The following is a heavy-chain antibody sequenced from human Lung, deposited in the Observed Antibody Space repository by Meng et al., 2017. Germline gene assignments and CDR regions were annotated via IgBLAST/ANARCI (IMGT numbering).Heavy chain of an antibody. CDR3: ARHKGHSYGYLYFDY. CDR1: GDSITSSNYY. V-gene: IGHV4-39*01. J-gene: IGHJ4*02. CDR2: MYYSGNI. D-gene: IGHD5-18*01. Sequence: QLQLQESGPGLVRPSETLSLICTFPGDSITSSNYYWGWIRQPPGKGLEWIGSMYYSGNIYYNPSLKSRVTISVDTSKNQFSLKVSSVTAADTAVFYCARHKGHSYGYLYFDYWGQGTLDTVSS.